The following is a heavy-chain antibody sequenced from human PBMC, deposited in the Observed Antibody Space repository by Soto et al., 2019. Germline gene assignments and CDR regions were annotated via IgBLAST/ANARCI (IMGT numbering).Heavy chain of an antibody. J-gene: IGHJ4*02. CDR3: AKDRLKMTIGVDY. V-gene: IGHV3-30*18. D-gene: IGHD3-3*01. Sequence: VGSLRLSCAASGFTFSTYGMHWVRQAPGKGLEWVAFMSADGNSKYYGDSVKGRFTISRDNSKNTLFLQMNSLREEDTAMYYCAKDRLKMTIGVDYCGQRTLVTVSS. CDR1: GFTFSTYG. CDR2: MSADGNSK.